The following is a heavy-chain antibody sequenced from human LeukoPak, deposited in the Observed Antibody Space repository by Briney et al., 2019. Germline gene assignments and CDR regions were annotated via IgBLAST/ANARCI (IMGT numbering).Heavy chain of an antibody. J-gene: IGHJ6*03. CDR3: ARGPDIVLIESYMDV. Sequence: SVKVSCEASGGTFSSYAISWVRQAPGQGLEWMGGIIPIFGTANYAQKFQGRVTITADESTSTAYMELSSLRAEDTAVYYCARGPDIVLIESYMDVWGKGTTVTVSS. CDR1: GGTFSSYA. V-gene: IGHV1-69*13. CDR2: IIPIFGTA. D-gene: IGHD2-8*01.